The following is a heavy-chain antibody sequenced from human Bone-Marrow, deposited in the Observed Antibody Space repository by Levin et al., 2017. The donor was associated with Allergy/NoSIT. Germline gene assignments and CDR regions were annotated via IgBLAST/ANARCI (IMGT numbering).Heavy chain of an antibody. V-gene: IGHV3-23*01. CDR1: GFTFSSYA. D-gene: IGHD6-6*01. J-gene: IGHJ4*02. Sequence: GGSLRLSCAASGFTFSSYAMRWVRQAPGKGLECVSSISGSGDSTSYSGSVKGRFTISRDNSKNTVHLQMNSLRAEDTAIYYCAKGYSSSSFFYWGQGTLVTVSS. CDR2: ISGSGDST. CDR3: AKGYSSSSFFY.